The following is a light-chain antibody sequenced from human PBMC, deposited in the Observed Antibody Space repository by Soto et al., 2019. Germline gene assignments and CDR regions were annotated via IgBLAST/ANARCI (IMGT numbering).Light chain of an antibody. CDR2: EVN. V-gene: IGLV2-14*01. Sequence: QSALTQPASVSASPGQSITISCTGTSSDVGGYKFVSWYQHHPGKAPKLMIYEVNNRPSGVSNRFSGSKSGNTASLTISGLHPEDGGDYYCLSYTSANTGVFGGGTKLP. J-gene: IGLJ3*02. CDR3: LSYTSANTGV. CDR1: SSDVGGYKF.